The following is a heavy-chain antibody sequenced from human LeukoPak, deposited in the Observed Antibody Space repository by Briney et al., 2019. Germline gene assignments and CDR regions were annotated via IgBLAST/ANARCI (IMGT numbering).Heavy chain of an antibody. Sequence: SETLSLTCTVSGGSVSRGRYYGSWIRPPPGEGLGWVGYIYYSGSTNYNRSLKSRVPISVDTSKNLFSLKLSSVTAADTAVYYWARVRTGTTSGTDYWGEGTLVTVPS. J-gene: IGHJ4*02. V-gene: IGHV4-61*01. CDR1: GGSVSRGRYY. D-gene: IGHD1-7*01. CDR3: ARVRTGTTSGTDY. CDR2: IYYSGST.